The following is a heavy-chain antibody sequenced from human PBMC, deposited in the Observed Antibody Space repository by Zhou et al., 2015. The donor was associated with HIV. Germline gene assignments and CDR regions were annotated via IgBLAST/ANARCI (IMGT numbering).Heavy chain of an antibody. CDR3: ARDRGAARPDWRYFDL. CDR2: IIPVFGTA. Sequence: LMQSGTEVTKPGSSVKVSCKASGGTFSGSDISWVRQAPGQGLEWMGGIIPVFGTANYAQRFQGRVSMTADRSTNTAYMEVRSLRYEDTAVYYCARDRGAARPDWRYFDLWGRGTLVTVSS. D-gene: IGHD6-6*01. J-gene: IGHJ2*01. V-gene: IGHV1-69*06. CDR1: GGTFSGSD.